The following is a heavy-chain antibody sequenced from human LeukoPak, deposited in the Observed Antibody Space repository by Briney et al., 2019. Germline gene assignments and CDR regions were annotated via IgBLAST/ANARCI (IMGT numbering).Heavy chain of an antibody. CDR1: GFTFRTYA. J-gene: IGHJ5*02. CDR3: AKSRSRNMLTFGGVENWFDP. V-gene: IGHV3-23*01. D-gene: IGHD3-16*01. Sequence: GGSLRLSCVASGFTFRTYAMSWVRQAPGKGLEWVSAISGSGGSTYYADSVTGRFTISRDNSKNTLYLQMNSLRAEDTAVYYCAKSRSRNMLTFGGVENWFDPWGQGTLVTVSS. CDR2: ISGSGGST.